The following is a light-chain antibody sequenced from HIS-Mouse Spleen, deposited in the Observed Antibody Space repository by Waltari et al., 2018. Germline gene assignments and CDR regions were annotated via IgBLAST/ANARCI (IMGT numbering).Light chain of an antibody. CDR2: DAS. Sequence: EIVSTQSPATLSLSPGERATLSCRASQSVSSYLAWYQQEPGQAPRLLIYDASNRATCIPARFSGSGSGTDFTLTISSLEPEDFAVYYCQQRSNWPPTFGQGTKVEIK. V-gene: IGKV3-11*01. CDR1: QSVSSY. CDR3: QQRSNWPPT. J-gene: IGKJ1*01.